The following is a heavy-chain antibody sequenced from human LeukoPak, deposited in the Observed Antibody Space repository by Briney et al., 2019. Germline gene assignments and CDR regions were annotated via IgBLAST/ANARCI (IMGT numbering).Heavy chain of an antibody. V-gene: IGHV3-23*01. Sequence: PGGPLRLSCAASGFTSSSYALNWVRQAPGKGLEWVSGISGSDGNTFHADSVKGRLTISRDNSKNTLYLQMNNLRAEDTAVYYCAKDIVVVVAATLDYWGQGTLVTVSS. CDR3: AKDIVVVVAATLDY. CDR1: GFTSSSYA. J-gene: IGHJ4*02. CDR2: ISGSDGNT. D-gene: IGHD2-15*01.